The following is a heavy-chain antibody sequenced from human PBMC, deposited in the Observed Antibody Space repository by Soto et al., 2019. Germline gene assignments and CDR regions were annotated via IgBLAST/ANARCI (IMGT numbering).Heavy chain of an antibody. CDR3: TRGDY. Sequence: NPSETLSLTCTVSGDSMTTVGYYWTWIRQHPGQGLEWIGFISYSGSTYYSSSLKGRVAISADTSKNQFSLKLNSVTAADTAVYYCTRGDYWGQGTLVTVSS. CDR1: GDSMTTVGYY. CDR2: ISYSGST. V-gene: IGHV4-31*03. J-gene: IGHJ4*02.